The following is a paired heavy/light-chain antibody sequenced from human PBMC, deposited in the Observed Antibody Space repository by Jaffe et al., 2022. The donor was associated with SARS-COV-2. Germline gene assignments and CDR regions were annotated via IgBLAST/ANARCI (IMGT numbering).Light chain of an antibody. J-gene: IGKJ3*01. V-gene: IGKV3-20*01. CDR2: SAS. Sequence: EIVLTQSPGTLSLSPGERATLSCRASQSVSSSSLAWYQHKPGQAPRLLIYSASSRAAGIPDRFSGSGSGTDFTLTISRLEPEDFAVYYCQQYDYSRGVTFGPGTKVDIK. CDR1: QSVSSSS. CDR3: QQYDYSRGVT.
Heavy chain of an antibody. CDR3: ARDIASNWFFL. D-gene: IGHD6-13*01. Sequence: QVQLQESGPGLVKPSQTLSLTCTVSGGSVSSGRYYWNWIRQHPGNGLEWIGHIYYSGSTNYNPSLKSRVTISVDASKNQFSLKLSSVTAADTAVYFCARDIASNWFFLWGQGTLVTVSS. CDR2: IYYSGST. J-gene: IGHJ5*02. V-gene: IGHV4-31*03. CDR1: GGSVSSGRYY.